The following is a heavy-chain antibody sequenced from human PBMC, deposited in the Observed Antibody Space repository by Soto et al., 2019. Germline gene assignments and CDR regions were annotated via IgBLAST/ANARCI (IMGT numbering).Heavy chain of an antibody. Sequence: GRSLRLSCAASGFTFSSLGMHWVRQAPGKGLEWVAVIWYDGSNKYYADSVKGRFTISRDNSKNTLYLQMNSLRAEDTAVYYCAKRASGSYFDYWGQGTLVTVSS. D-gene: IGHD3-10*01. CDR3: AKRASGSYFDY. V-gene: IGHV3-33*06. CDR2: IWYDGSNK. CDR1: GFTFSSLG. J-gene: IGHJ4*02.